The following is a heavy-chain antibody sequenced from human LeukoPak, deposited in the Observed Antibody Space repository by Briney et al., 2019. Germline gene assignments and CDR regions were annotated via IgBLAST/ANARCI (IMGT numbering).Heavy chain of an antibody. J-gene: IGHJ4*02. CDR3: ARAPRRENGPGFVDY. Sequence: SETLSLTCTVSGGSISSSSYYWGWIRQPPGKGLEWIGYIYYSGSTNYNPSFKSRVTISVDTSKNQFSLKLSSVTAADTAVYYCARAPRRENGPGFVDYWGQGTLVTVSS. D-gene: IGHD2-8*01. V-gene: IGHV4-61*05. CDR2: IYYSGST. CDR1: GGSISSSSYY.